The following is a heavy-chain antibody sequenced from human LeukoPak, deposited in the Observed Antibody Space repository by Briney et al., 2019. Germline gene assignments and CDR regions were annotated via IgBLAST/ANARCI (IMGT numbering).Heavy chain of an antibody. D-gene: IGHD6-13*01. V-gene: IGHV3-23*01. J-gene: IGHJ5*02. CDR2: ISHNGDRI. CDR1: GYPFSNFA. Sequence: GGSLRLSCVASGYPFSNFAMTWVLQAPGKRLEWVSGISHNGDRIYYADSVKGRFTISRDNSKNTLYLQMNSLRPEDTALYYCTKDSVAAAGTAWFDPWGQGTLVTVSS. CDR3: TKDSVAAAGTAWFDP.